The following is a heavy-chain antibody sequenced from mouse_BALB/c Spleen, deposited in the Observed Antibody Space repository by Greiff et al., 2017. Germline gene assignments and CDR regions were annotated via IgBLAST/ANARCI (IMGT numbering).Heavy chain of an antibody. CDR3: ARDKATATMDY. Sequence: EVQLVESGGGLVQPGGSLKLSCAASGFTFSSYGMSWVRQTPDKRLELVATINSNGGSTYYPDSVKGRFTISRDNAKNTLYLQMSSLKSEDTAMYYCARDKATATMDYWGQGTSVTVSS. CDR1: GFTFSSYG. V-gene: IGHV5-6-3*01. J-gene: IGHJ4*01. D-gene: IGHD1-2*01. CDR2: INSNGGST.